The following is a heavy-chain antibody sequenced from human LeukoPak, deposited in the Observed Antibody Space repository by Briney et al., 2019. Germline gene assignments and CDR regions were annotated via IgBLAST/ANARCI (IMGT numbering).Heavy chain of an antibody. V-gene: IGHV4-59*01. J-gene: IGHJ4*02. CDR2: IHYSGST. CDR1: GGSISSYY. Sequence: PSETLSLTCTVSGGSISSYYWSWIRQPPGKGLEWIGYIHYSGSTNYNPSLKSRVTISVDTSKNQFSLKLSSVTAADTAVYYCARESATYFDYWGQGTLVTVSS. CDR3: ARESATYFDY. D-gene: IGHD2-15*01.